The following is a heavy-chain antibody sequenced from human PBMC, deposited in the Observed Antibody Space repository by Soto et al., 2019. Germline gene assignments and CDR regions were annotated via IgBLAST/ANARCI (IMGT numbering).Heavy chain of an antibody. CDR3: TRKRFGMDV. CDR1: GFTFSNSW. J-gene: IGHJ6*02. V-gene: IGHV3-7*03. CDR2: IKEDGSEK. Sequence: GSLRLSCAAXGFTFSNSWMSWVRQAPGKGLEWVANIKEDGSEKDYVDPVKGRFTITRDNAKNSLYLQMNNLRAEDTAVYFCTRKRFGMDVWGQGTTVTVSS.